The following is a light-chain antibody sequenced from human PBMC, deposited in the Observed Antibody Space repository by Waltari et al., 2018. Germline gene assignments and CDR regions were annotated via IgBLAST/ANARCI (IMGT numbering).Light chain of an antibody. J-gene: IGLJ2*01. CDR3: QSHDRSLSGLVI. Sequence: QSVLTQPPSVSGAPGQRVTISCTGSGSNIGAGYDVHWYQHLPGTAHKLLMYASCHRPSGVPDRFAGSKSGTSASLAITGLQAEDEADYYCQSHDRSLSGLVIFGGGTKLTVL. CDR1: GSNIGAGYD. V-gene: IGLV1-40*01. CDR2: ASC.